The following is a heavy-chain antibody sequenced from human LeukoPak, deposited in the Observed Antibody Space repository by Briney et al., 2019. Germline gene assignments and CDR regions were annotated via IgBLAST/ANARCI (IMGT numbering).Heavy chain of an antibody. Sequence: GGSLRLSCAASGFTFSSYGMHWVRQAPGKGLEWVAVISYDGSNKYYADSVKGRFTISRDNSKNTLYLQMNSLRAEDTAVYYCAKDKEEAYYYDSSGYYSPWSWGQGTLVTVSS. V-gene: IGHV3-30*18. CDR3: AKDKEEAYYYDSSGYYSPWS. CDR1: GFTFSSYG. CDR2: ISYDGSNK. J-gene: IGHJ5*02. D-gene: IGHD3-22*01.